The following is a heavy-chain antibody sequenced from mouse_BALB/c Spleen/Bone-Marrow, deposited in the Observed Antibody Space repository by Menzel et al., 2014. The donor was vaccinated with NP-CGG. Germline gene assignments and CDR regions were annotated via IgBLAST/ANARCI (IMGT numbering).Heavy chain of an antibody. Sequence: VHVKQSGPELVKPGVSVKISCKAYGYSITGYYMHWVKQSHVKSLEWIGRINPYNGATTYSQSFKDKASLTVDESSNTAYMDLHSLTSEDSAVYYCARGAYWGQGTLVTVSA. CDR3: ARGAY. CDR1: GYSITGYY. V-gene: IGHV1-31*01. J-gene: IGHJ3*01. CDR2: INPYNGAT.